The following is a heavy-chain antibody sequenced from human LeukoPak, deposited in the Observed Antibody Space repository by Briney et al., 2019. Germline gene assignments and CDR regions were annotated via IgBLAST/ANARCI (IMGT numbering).Heavy chain of an antibody. D-gene: IGHD3-10*01. V-gene: IGHV1-2*02. CDR1: GYTLTSNY. J-gene: IGHJ4*02. CDR3: ARDLKDDGFGAEGSLDF. CDR2: IDPNNGAT. Sequence: ASVKVSCKALGYTLTSNYVIWVRQAPGQGPEWVGWIDPNNGATYYAQQFQGRVTMARDTSSTTVYMELDSLTSDDTAVYYCARDLKDDGFGAEGSLDFWGQGTLVTVSS.